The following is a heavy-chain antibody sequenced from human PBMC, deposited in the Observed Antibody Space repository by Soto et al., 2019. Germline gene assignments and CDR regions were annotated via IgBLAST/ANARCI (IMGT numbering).Heavy chain of an antibody. D-gene: IGHD1-26*01. J-gene: IGHJ4*02. CDR1: GFTFSTYA. Sequence: GSLRLSCAASGFTFSTYAMSWVRQAPGKGLDWVSAIGASGAGTYYADSVKGRFTISRDNSRYTLHLQMNNLRAEDTAVYYCALRKTGSFFDYWGQGTLVTSPQ. CDR3: ALRKTGSFFDY. CDR2: IGASGAGT. V-gene: IGHV3-23*01.